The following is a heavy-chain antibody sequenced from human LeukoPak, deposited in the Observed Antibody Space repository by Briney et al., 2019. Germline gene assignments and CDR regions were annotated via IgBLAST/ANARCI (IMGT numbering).Heavy chain of an antibody. CDR3: ARHLIYDYVWGSYRVSRHYFDY. D-gene: IGHD3-16*02. V-gene: IGHV4-39*01. J-gene: IGHJ4*02. CDR1: GGSISSSSYY. Sequence: SETLSLTCTVSGGSISSSSYYWGWIRQPPGKGLEWIGSIYYSGSTYYNPSLKSRVTISVDTSKNQFSLKLSSVTAADTAVYYCARHLIYDYVWGSYRVSRHYFDYWGQGTLVTVSS. CDR2: IYYSGST.